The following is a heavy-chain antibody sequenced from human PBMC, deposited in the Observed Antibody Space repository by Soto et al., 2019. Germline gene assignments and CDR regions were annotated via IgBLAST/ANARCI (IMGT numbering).Heavy chain of an antibody. V-gene: IGHV3-30-3*01. D-gene: IGHD6-13*01. CDR1: GFTFSSFA. Sequence: QVQLVESGGGVVQSGRSLRLSCAASGFTFSSFAMHWVRQAPGKGLEWVSAISYDGSHKYYADSVKGRFTISRDNSKNTLYLQMNSLRPEDRAVYYCARDRRQQLVPLDYWGQGTLVTVSS. J-gene: IGHJ4*02. CDR3: ARDRRQQLVPLDY. CDR2: ISYDGSHK.